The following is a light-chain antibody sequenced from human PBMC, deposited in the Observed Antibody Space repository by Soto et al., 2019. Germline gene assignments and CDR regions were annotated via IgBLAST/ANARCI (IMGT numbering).Light chain of an antibody. CDR3: QQNGFSPLT. CDR2: GAF. CDR1: QTINSRY. V-gene: IGKV3-20*01. J-gene: IGKJ4*01. Sequence: EVVLTQSPGTLSLSPGERATLSCRASQTINSRYLAWYQQRPGQAPRLLIYGAFSRATGIPDRFSGSGSGTGFTLTITRLQPEDFAVYYCQQNGFSPLTFGGGTKVEIK.